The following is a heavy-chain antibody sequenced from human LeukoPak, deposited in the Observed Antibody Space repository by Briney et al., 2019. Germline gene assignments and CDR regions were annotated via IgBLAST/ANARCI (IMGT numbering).Heavy chain of an antibody. D-gene: IGHD2-2*01. V-gene: IGHV4-4*07. CDR1: GGSISSYY. CDR2: IYTSGNT. CDR3: ARGPCSSTSCPSRGAFDI. J-gene: IGHJ3*02. Sequence: SETLSLTFTVSGGSISSYYWSWIRQPAGKGLEWIGRIYTSGNTNYNPSLKSRVTMSADTSKNQFSLKLTSVTAADTAVYFCARGPCSSTSCPSRGAFDIWGQGTMVTVSS.